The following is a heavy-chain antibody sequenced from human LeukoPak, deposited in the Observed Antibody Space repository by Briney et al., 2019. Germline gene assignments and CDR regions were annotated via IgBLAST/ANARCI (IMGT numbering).Heavy chain of an antibody. CDR3: ARTRRDLGSYYPIDY. J-gene: IGHJ4*02. D-gene: IGHD1-26*01. Sequence: PGGSLRLSCAASGFTFSSYWMSWVRQAPGKGLEWVANIKQDGSEKYYVDSVKGRFTISRDNAKNSLYLQMNSLRAEDTAVYYCARTRRDLGSYYPIDYWGQGTLVTVSS. V-gene: IGHV3-7*03. CDR1: GFTFSSYW. CDR2: IKQDGSEK.